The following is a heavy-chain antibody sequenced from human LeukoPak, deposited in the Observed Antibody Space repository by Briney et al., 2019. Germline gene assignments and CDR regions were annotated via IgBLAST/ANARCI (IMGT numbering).Heavy chain of an antibody. J-gene: IGHJ4*02. Sequence: SETLSLTCTVSGGSISSSSYYWSWIRQHPGKGLEWIGYIYYSGSTYYNPSLKSRVTISVDTSKNQFSLKLSSVTAADTAVYYCARVGWTVTTFDYWGQGTLVTVSS. CDR1: GGSISSSSYY. CDR3: ARVGWTVTTFDY. D-gene: IGHD4-17*01. CDR2: IYYSGST. V-gene: IGHV4-31*03.